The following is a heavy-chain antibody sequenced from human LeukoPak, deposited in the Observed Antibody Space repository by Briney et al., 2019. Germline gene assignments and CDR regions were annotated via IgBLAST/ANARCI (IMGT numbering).Heavy chain of an antibody. CDR3: ARHAPDTAMELFDY. CDR2: IYYSGST. J-gene: IGHJ4*02. V-gene: IGHV4-39*01. CDR1: GGSMWISSYY. D-gene: IGHD5-18*01. Sequence: SETLSLTCTVSGGSMWISSYYWGWIRQPPGKGLEWIGSIYYSGSTYYNPSLKSRVTISVDTSKNQFSLKLSSVTAADTAVYYSARHAPDTAMELFDYWGQGTLVTVSS.